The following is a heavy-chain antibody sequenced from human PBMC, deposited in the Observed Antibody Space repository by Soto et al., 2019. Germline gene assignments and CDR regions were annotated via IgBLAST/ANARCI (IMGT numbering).Heavy chain of an antibody. V-gene: IGHV3-23*01. J-gene: IGHJ4*02. Sequence: PGXSLRLSGAASGFAFSTHAINWVLQAPGKGLAWVSSITPSGDNTYYADSVKGRFTISRDNSKNTLSLQMNSLRVEDTAVYYCATVKYYYDSSSFDYWGQGTLVTVSS. CDR1: GFAFSTHA. CDR2: ITPSGDNT. D-gene: IGHD3-22*01. CDR3: ATVKYYYDSSSFDY.